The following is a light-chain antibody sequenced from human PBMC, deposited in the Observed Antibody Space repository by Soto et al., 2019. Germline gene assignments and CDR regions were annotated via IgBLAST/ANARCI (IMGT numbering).Light chain of an antibody. CDR2: DAS. CDR3: QQRSNWPLT. Sequence: EIVLPQTPGTLSLSPGERATLSCRASESVRSSYLAWYQQKPGQAPRLLMYDASNRAIGIPARFSGSGSGTDFTLTISSLEPEDFAVYYCQQRSNWPLTFGGGTKVDIK. CDR1: ESVRSSY. J-gene: IGKJ4*01. V-gene: IGKV3D-20*02.